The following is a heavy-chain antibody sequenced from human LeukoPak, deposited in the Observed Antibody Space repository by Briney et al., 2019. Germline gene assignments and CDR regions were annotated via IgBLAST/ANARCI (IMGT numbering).Heavy chain of an antibody. CDR2: FDPEDGET. Sequence: ASVKVSCKASGYTFTGYYMHWVRQAPGKGLEWMGGFDPEDGETIYAQKFQGRVTMTEDTSTDTAYMELSSLRSEDTAVYYCASPMVRGVIRDDAFDIWGQGTMVTVSS. J-gene: IGHJ3*02. D-gene: IGHD3-10*01. V-gene: IGHV1-24*01. CDR1: GYTFTGYY. CDR3: ASPMVRGVIRDDAFDI.